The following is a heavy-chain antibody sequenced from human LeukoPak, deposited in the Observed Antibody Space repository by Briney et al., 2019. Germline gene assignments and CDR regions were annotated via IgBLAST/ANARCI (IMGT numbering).Heavy chain of an antibody. Sequence: PLETLSLTCAVYGGSFSGYYWSWIRQPPGKGLEWIGEINHSGSTNYNPSLMSRVTISVDTSKNQFSLKLSSVTAADTAVYYCARASRTTVTSDAFDIWGQGAMVTVSS. D-gene: IGHD4-17*01. CDR1: GGSFSGYY. CDR3: ARASRTTVTSDAFDI. CDR2: INHSGST. J-gene: IGHJ3*02. V-gene: IGHV4-34*01.